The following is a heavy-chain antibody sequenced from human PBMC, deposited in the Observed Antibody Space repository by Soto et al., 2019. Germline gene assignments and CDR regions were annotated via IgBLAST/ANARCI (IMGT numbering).Heavy chain of an antibody. V-gene: IGHV3-72*01. CDR1: GFTFSDHY. J-gene: IGHJ5*02. CDR3: ARDLGS. Sequence: GGSLRLSCAASGFTFSDHYMDWVRQAPGKGLEWVGRSRNKANSYTTEYAASVRGRFTISRDDSKNSLYLQVNSLKTEDTAVYYCARDLGSWGQGTLVTVSS. CDR2: SRNKANSYTT.